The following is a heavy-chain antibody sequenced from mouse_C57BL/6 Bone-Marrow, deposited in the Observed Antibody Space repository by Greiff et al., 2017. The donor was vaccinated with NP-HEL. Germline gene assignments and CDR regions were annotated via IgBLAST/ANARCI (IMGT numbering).Heavy chain of an antibody. CDR2: IWSGGST. D-gene: IGHD2-4*01. CDR1: GFSLTSYG. CDR3: AGFYYDYDGGYFDY. Sequence: VQLKESGPGLVQPSQSLSITCTVSGFSLTSYGVHWVRQSPGKGLEWLGVIWSGGSTDYNAAFISRLSISKDNSKSQVFFKMNSLQADDTAIYYCAGFYYDYDGGYFDYWGQGTTLTVSS. J-gene: IGHJ2*01. V-gene: IGHV2-2*01.